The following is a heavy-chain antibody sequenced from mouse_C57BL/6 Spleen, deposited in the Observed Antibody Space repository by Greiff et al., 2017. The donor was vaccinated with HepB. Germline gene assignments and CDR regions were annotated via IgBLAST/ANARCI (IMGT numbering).Heavy chain of an antibody. V-gene: IGHV1-82*01. J-gene: IGHJ2*01. D-gene: IGHD1-1*01. CDR3: ARWVGGYGSSYYFDY. CDR1: GYAFSSSW. Sequence: LEESGPELVKPGASVKISCKASGYAFSSSWMNWVKQRPGRGLVWIGRIYPGDGDTNYNGKFKGKATLTADKSSSTDYMQLSSLSAENSAVYFCARWVGGYGSSYYFDYWGQGTTLTVSS. CDR2: IYPGDGDT.